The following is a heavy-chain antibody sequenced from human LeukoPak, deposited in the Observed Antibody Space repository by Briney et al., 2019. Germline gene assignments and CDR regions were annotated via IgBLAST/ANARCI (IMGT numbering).Heavy chain of an antibody. J-gene: IGHJ4*02. Sequence: GGSLRLSCAVSGFTFSNYAMSWVRQAPGEGLEWVSGISGSGGSTYFADSVKGRFTISRDNSKNTLYLQLNSLRSEDTAVYYCAKDRGTTTVYFFDYWGQGTLVTVPS. CDR1: GFTFSNYA. CDR2: ISGSGGST. D-gene: IGHD4-17*01. V-gene: IGHV3-23*01. CDR3: AKDRGTTTVYFFDY.